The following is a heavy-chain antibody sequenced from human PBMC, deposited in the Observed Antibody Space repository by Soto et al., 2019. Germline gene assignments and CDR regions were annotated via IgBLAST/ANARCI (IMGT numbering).Heavy chain of an antibody. CDR3: ARAGIINGYVPDFDY. Sequence: GGSLRLSCAASGFTFSSYWMSWVRQAPGKGLEWVANIKQDGSEKYYVDSVKGRFTISRDNAKNSLYLQMNSLRAEDTAVYYCARAGIINGYVPDFDYWGQGTLVTVSS. V-gene: IGHV3-7*01. CDR2: IKQDGSEK. J-gene: IGHJ4*02. CDR1: GFTFSSYW. D-gene: IGHD3-16*01.